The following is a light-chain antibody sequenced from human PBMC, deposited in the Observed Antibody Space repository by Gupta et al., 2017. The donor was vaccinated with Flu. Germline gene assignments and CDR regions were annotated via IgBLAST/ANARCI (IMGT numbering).Light chain of an antibody. CDR2: EVI. CDR1: SSYIGRYND. Sequence: HSALTQTHPASASPEQSVPISCTGTSSYIGRYNDVSWYQHHPGKVPKLMIYEVIKRPSGVPDRVSASESGNTASLTVSGLQAEDEADYYCSSYAGSNFFVFGTGTKVTVL. J-gene: IGLJ1*01. V-gene: IGLV2-8*01. CDR3: SSYAGSNFFV.